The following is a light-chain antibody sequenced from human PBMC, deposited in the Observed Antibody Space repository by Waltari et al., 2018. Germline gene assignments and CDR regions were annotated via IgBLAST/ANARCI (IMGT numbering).Light chain of an antibody. CDR1: QSVSSSY. CDR2: GVS. J-gene: IGKJ4*01. CDR3: QQYGTSPLT. Sequence: EIVLTQSPGPLSLSPGERATLSCRASQSVSSSYLAWDQQKPGQAPRLLIYGVSGRAPGIPDRFSGSGSGTDFTLTISRLEAEDFAVYYCQQYGTSPLTFGGGTKVEIK. V-gene: IGKV3-20*01.